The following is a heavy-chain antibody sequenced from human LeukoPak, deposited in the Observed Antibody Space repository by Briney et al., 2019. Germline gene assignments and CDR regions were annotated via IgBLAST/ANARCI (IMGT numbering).Heavy chain of an antibody. CDR1: GGTFSSYA. Sequence: SVKVSCKASGGTFSSYAISWVRQAPGQGLEWMGGIIPIFGTANYAQKFQGRVTITADESTSTAYMELSSLRSEDTAVYYCARDRRVGFGELPTDYWGQGTLVTVSS. D-gene: IGHD3-10*01. J-gene: IGHJ4*02. CDR2: IIPIFGTA. V-gene: IGHV1-69*13. CDR3: ARDRRVGFGELPTDY.